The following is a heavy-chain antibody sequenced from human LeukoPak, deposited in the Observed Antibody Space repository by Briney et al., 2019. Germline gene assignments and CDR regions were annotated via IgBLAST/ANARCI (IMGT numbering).Heavy chain of an antibody. J-gene: IGHJ4*02. Sequence: SETLSLTCTVSGYSISSGYYWGWIRQPPGKGLEWIGSIYHSGSTYYNPSLKSRVTISVDTSKNQFSLKLRSVAAADTAVYYCARVTGYRIEDYFDYWGQGTLVTVSS. D-gene: IGHD6-13*01. CDR3: ARVTGYRIEDYFDY. CDR1: GYSISSGYY. CDR2: IYHSGST. V-gene: IGHV4-38-2*02.